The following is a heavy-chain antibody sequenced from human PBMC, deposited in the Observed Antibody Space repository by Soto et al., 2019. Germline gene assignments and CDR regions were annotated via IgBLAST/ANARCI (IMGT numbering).Heavy chain of an antibody. CDR2: IPGSSSTT. V-gene: IGHV3-23*01. J-gene: IGHJ4*02. D-gene: IGHD7-27*01. CDR1: GFTFSSYA. Sequence: EVPFLESGGGLVQPGGSLRLSCAASGFTFSSYAMSWVRQAPGKGLEWVSSIPGSSSTTYYADSVKGRFTISRDNSKNMMYLQMNSLRAEDTAVYYCAKDVPPFAGAANYFDYWGQGTPVTVSS. CDR3: AKDVPPFAGAANYFDY.